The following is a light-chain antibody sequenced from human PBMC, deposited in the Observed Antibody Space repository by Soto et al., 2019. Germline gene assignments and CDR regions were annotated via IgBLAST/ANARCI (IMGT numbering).Light chain of an antibody. V-gene: IGLV2-23*01. J-gene: IGLJ2*01. CDR3: CSYAGSRTYVV. CDR1: SSDVGTYNL. CDR2: EGN. Sequence: QSVLTQPASVSGSPGQSITISCTGSSSDVGTYNLVSWYQQHPGKAPTLIISEGNKRPSGISTRFSGSKSGNTASLTISGLQPADEADYYCCSYAGSRTYVVFGGGTKLTVL.